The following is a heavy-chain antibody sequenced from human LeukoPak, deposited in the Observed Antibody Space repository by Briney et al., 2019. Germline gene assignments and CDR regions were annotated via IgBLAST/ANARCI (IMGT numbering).Heavy chain of an antibody. D-gene: IGHD3-22*01. CDR2: INHSGST. CDR3: ARVIYYDSSGYYYVLDY. CDR1: GGSFSGYY. Sequence: SETLSLTCAVYGGSFSGYYWSWIRQPPGKGLEWIGEINHSGSTNYNPSLKSRVTISVDTSKNQFSLKLSSVTAADTAVYYCARVIYYDSSGYYYVLDYWGQGTLVTVSS. J-gene: IGHJ4*02. V-gene: IGHV4-34*01.